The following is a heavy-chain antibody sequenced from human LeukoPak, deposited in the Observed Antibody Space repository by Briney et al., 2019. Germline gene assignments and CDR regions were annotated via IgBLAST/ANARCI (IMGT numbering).Heavy chain of an antibody. V-gene: IGHV4-61*02. CDR1: GGSISSGSYY. J-gene: IGHJ4*02. Sequence: SETLSLTCTVSGGSISSGSYYWSWIRQPAGKGLEWIGRIYTSGSTNYNPSLKSRVTISVDTSKNQFSLKLSSVTAADTAVYYCARMVHYYDTSGYSYYFDYWGQGTLVTVSS. D-gene: IGHD3-22*01. CDR3: ARMVHYYDTSGYSYYFDY. CDR2: IYTSGST.